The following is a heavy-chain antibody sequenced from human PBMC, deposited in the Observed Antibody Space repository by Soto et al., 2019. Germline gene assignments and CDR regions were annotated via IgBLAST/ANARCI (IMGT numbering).Heavy chain of an antibody. CDR2: ISYDGSNK. V-gene: IGHV3-30*18. CDR3: AKAPVVAATIGDY. CDR1: GFTFSSYG. J-gene: IGHJ4*02. D-gene: IGHD2-15*01. Sequence: PGGSLRLSCAASGFTFSSYGMHWVRQAPGKGLEWVAVISYDGSNKYYADSVKGRFTISRDNSKNTLYLQMNSLRAEDTAVYYCAKAPVVAATIGDYWGQGTLVTVSS.